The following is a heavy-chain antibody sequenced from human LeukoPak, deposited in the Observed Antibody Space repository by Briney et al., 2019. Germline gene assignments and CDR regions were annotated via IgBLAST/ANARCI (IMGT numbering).Heavy chain of an antibody. CDR3: ARLYYYDSSGYRDYYYYYGMDV. CDR2: IYPGDSDT. D-gene: IGHD3-22*01. V-gene: IGHV5-51*01. CDR1: GYSFTNYW. Sequence: ESLKISCKGSGYSFTNYWIGWVRQMPGKGLEWMGIIYPGDSDTRYSPSFQGQVTISADKSISTAYLQWSSLKASDTAMYYCARLYYYDSSGYRDYYYYYGMDVWGQGTTVTVSS. J-gene: IGHJ6*02.